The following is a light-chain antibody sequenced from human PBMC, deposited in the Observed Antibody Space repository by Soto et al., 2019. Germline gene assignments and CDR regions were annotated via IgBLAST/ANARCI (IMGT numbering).Light chain of an antibody. J-gene: IGLJ1*01. Sequence: QSALTQPASVSGSPGQSITISCTGTSSDVGFFYFVFWFQHHPGQAPKLMIFDVSNRPSGVSNRFSGSKSGNTASLTISGLQPEDEADYYCSSYTTSNTRQIVFGTGTKVTVL. CDR1: SSDVGFFYF. CDR3: SSYTTSNTRQIV. CDR2: DVS. V-gene: IGLV2-14*03.